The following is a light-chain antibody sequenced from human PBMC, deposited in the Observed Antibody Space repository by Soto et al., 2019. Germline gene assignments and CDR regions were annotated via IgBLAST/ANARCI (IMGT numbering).Light chain of an antibody. J-gene: IGLJ3*02. CDR2: DNN. CDR1: SSNIGAGYD. Sequence: QSVLTQPPSVSGAPGQRVTISCTGSSSNIGAGYDVHWYQQLPGTAPRLLIYDNNNRPSGVPDRFSGSKSDTSASLAITGLQAEDEADYYCQSYDNNLTGWVFGGGTKVTVL. CDR3: QSYDNNLTGWV. V-gene: IGLV1-40*01.